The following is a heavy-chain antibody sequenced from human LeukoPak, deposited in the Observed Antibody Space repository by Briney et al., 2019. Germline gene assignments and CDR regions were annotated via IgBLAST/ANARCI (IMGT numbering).Heavy chain of an antibody. CDR2: IYQSGTT. CDR1: GGSISSSFW. J-gene: IGHJ4*02. Sequence: PSETLSLTCAVSGGSISSSFWWSWVRQPPGKGLEWIGEIYQSGTTRYNPSLKSRFTISVDKSKNQFSLRLTSVTAADTAVYFCARDYYDSSGYSHYFDYWGQGTLVTVSS. CDR3: ARDYYDSSGYSHYFDY. V-gene: IGHV4-4*02. D-gene: IGHD3-22*01.